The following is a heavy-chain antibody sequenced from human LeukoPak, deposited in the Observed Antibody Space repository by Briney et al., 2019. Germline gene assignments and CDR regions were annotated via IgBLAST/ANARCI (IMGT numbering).Heavy chain of an antibody. V-gene: IGHV1-69*15. CDR2: IIPIFGTA. CDR1: GGTFSSYA. CDR3: ASGGASYCGGDCYSASDY. J-gene: IGHJ4*02. D-gene: IGHD2-21*02. Sequence: GSSVKVSCKASGGTFSSYAISWVRQAPGQGLEWMGRIIPIFGTANYAQKFQGRVTITADESTSTAYMELSSLRSEDTAVYYCASGGASYCGGDCYSASDYWGQGTLVTVSS.